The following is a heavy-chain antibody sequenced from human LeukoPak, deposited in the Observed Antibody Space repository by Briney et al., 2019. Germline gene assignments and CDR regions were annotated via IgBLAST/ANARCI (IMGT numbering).Heavy chain of an antibody. CDR3: ARELSWGIRDFDY. V-gene: IGHV1-3*01. CDR2: INAGNGNT. CDR1: GYTFTSYA. J-gene: IGHJ4*02. Sequence: ASVTVSCTASGYTFTSYAMHWVRQAPGQRLEWMGWINAGNGNTKYSQKFQGRVTITRDTSASTAYMELSSLRSEDTAVYYCARELSWGIRDFDYWGQGTLVTVSS. D-gene: IGHD3-16*01.